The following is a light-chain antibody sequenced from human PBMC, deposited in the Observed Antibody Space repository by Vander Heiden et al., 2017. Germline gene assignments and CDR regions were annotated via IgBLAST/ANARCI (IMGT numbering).Light chain of an antibody. CDR2: WAS. V-gene: IGKV4-1*01. CDR3: QQYVTSPLT. CDR1: QSRLSGSNSKNN. Sequence: IAMTQSTDPLRGSPGDRATINCKSSQSRLSGSNSKNNLTWYQQKPGQPPKLLISWASTREAGVPDRFTGSGSGTDFTLTISSLQAEDVAVYYCQQYVTSPLTFGGGTRVDI. J-gene: IGKJ4*01.